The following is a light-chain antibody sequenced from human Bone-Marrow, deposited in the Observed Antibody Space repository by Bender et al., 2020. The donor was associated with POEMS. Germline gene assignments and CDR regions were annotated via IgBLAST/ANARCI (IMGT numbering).Light chain of an antibody. V-gene: IGLV2-14*03. CDR2: DVS. CDR1: SSDVGAYNY. Sequence: QSALTQPASVSGSPGQSITISCTGTSSDVGAYNYVSWYQQHPGKVPKLMIYDVSNRPSGVSDRFSGSKSGNTASLTISGLQVEDEADYYCSSYTSGSTLVIFGGGTKLTVL. CDR3: SSYTSGSTLVI. J-gene: IGLJ2*01.